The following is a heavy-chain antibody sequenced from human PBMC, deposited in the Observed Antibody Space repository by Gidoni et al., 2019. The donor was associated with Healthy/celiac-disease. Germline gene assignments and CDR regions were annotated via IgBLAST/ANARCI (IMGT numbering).Heavy chain of an antibody. CDR1: GFTFSSYS. Sequence: EVQLVESGGGLFKPGGSPRLSCAASGFTFSSYSMNWVRQAPGKGLEWVSSISSSSSYIYYADSVKGRFTISRDNAKNSLYLQMNSLRAEDTAVYYCARDSVSLTIPNWFDPWGQGTLVTVSS. D-gene: IGHD3-3*01. J-gene: IGHJ5*02. CDR2: ISSSSSYI. V-gene: IGHV3-21*01. CDR3: ARDSVSLTIPNWFDP.